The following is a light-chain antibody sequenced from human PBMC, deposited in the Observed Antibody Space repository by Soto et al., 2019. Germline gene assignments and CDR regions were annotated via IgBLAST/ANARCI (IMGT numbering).Light chain of an antibody. V-gene: IGKV1-27*01. CDR2: AAS. Sequence: DIQMTQSPSSLSASVGDRVTITCRASQGISNYLAWYQQKPGKVPKLLIYAASTLQSGVPSRFSGSGFGTDFTLTISSLQPEDVETYYCQKYNSAPSPSGQGTKVAIK. J-gene: IGKJ1*01. CDR1: QGISNY. CDR3: QKYNSAPSP.